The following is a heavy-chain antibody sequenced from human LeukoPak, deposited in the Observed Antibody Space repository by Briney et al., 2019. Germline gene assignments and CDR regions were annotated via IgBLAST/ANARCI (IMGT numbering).Heavy chain of an antibody. CDR1: GFTFSRYW. Sequence: GGSLRLSCVGSGFTFSRYWLNWVRQAPGKGLEWVGRIKSKNVGGTTDYAAPVKGRFTISRDDSKNTVYLQMNSLKIEDTAVYYCTSHAAFDPWGQGTLVTVSS. J-gene: IGHJ5*02. CDR3: TSHAAFDP. CDR2: IKSKNVGGTT. V-gene: IGHV3-15*01.